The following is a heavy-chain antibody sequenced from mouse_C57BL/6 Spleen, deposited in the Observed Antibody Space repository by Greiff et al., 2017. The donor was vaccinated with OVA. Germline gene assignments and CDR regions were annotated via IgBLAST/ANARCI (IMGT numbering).Heavy chain of an antibody. CDR2: IDPETGGT. CDR3: TRGPYYYGSSLFAY. D-gene: IGHD1-1*01. J-gene: IGHJ3*01. V-gene: IGHV1-15*01. CDR1: GYTFTDYE. Sequence: VQRVESGAELVRPGASVTLSCKASGYTFTDYEMHWVKQTPVHGLEWIGAIDPETGGTAYNQKFKGKAILTADKSSSTAYMELRSLTSEDSAVYYCTRGPYYYGSSLFAYWGQGTLVTVSA.